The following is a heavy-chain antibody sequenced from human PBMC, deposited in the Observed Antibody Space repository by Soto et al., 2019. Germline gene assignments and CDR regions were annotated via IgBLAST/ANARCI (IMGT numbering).Heavy chain of an antibody. D-gene: IGHD1-26*01. CDR1: GFSFSSYW. CDR3: ARVGQGAWYFDI. V-gene: IGHV3-74*01. CDR2: IKTDGSII. Sequence: EVQLVESGGGLVQPGGSLRLSCAASGFSFSSYWMHWVSQAPGKGLVWVSRIKTDGSIITYADSVKGRFTISRDTAKNTLYLQLNPLGAEDTAVYYCARVGQGAWYFDIWGRGTLVTVSS. J-gene: IGHJ2*01.